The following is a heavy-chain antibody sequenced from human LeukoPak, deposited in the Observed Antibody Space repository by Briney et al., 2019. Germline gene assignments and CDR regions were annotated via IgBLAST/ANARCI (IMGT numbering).Heavy chain of an antibody. CDR3: ARGHWYCDL. J-gene: IGHJ2*01. CDR1: GGSISNSY. V-gene: IGHV4-59*08. CDR2: IYYSGST. Sequence: SETLSLTCTVSGGSISNSYWSWIRQPPGKGMEWIGYIYYSGSTSYNPTLKSRVTISVDTSKNQFSLKLSSVTAADTAVYYCARGHWYCDLWGRGPLVTVSS.